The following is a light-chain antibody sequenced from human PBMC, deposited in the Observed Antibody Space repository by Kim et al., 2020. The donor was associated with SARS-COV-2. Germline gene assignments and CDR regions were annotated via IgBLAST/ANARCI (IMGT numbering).Light chain of an antibody. J-gene: IGKJ2*01. Sequence: SVAPGERAPLTCRASQSVSSNLAWYQQKPGQAPRLLIYGASTGATGIPARFSGSGSGTEFTLTISSLQSEDFAVYYCQQYNNWPYTFGQGTKLEI. V-gene: IGKV3-15*01. CDR3: QQYNNWPYT. CDR2: GAS. CDR1: QSVSSN.